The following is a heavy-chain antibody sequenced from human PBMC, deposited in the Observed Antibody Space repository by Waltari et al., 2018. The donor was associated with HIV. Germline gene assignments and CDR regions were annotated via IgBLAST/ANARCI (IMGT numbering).Heavy chain of an antibody. CDR3: ARASISPRWFGSPGDY. D-gene: IGHD3-10*01. J-gene: IGHJ4*02. Sequence: QVQVVQSGAEVKKPGASVKVSCKASGYTFSSHYMHWVRQAPGQGLEWMGIINPSGGSTSSAQKFQGRVTMTRDTSTSTVYMELSSLRSEDTAVYYCARASISPRWFGSPGDYWGQGTLVTVSS. CDR2: INPSGGST. CDR1: GYTFSSHY. V-gene: IGHV1-46*01.